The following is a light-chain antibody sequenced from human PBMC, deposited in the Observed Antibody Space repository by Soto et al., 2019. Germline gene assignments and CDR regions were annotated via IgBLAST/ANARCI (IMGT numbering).Light chain of an antibody. Sequence: QSVLTQPASVSGSPGQSITISCTGTSSDIGDYDYVSWYQQHPGKAPKLLLYEVSNRPSGVSNRFSGSKSDNTASLTISGLQAEDEADYYCNSYTSSSTLVFGTGTKVTVL. CDR3: NSYTSSSTLV. CDR2: EVS. J-gene: IGLJ1*01. CDR1: SSDIGDYDY. V-gene: IGLV2-14*01.